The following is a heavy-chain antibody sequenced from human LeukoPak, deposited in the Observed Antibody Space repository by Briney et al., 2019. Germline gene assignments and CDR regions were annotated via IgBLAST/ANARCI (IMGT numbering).Heavy chain of an antibody. V-gene: IGHV1-69*02. CDR2: IIPILGIA. CDR1: GGTFSSYT. Sequence: SVKVSCKASGGTFSSYTISWVRQAPGQGLEWMGRIIPILGIANYAQKFQGRVTITADKSTSTAYMELSSLRSEDTAVYYCARAVYCTNGVCYGPLDYWGQGTLVTVSS. D-gene: IGHD2-8*01. CDR3: ARAVYCTNGVCYGPLDY. J-gene: IGHJ4*02.